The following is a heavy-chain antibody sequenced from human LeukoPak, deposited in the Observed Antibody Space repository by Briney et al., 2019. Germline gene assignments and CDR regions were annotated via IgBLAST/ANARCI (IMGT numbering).Heavy chain of an antibody. CDR1: GGSISSSGYR. CDR2: IYYSGST. V-gene: IGHV4-39*07. J-gene: IGHJ4*02. CDR3: ASIYGSEDY. Sequence: PSETLSLTCTDSGGSISSSGYRWGWIRQPPGKGLEWIGSIYYSGSTYYNPSLKSRVTISVDTSKNQFSLKLSSVTAADTAVYYCASIYGSEDYWGQGTLVTVSS. D-gene: IGHD3-10*01.